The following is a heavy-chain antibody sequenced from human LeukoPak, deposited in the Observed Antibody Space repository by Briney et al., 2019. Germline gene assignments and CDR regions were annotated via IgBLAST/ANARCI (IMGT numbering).Heavy chain of an antibody. CDR1: ELTFSLYA. CDR2: IGVSGDT. V-gene: IGHV3-23*01. Sequence: GGPLRLSCVASELTFSLYAMGWVRQAPGKGLEWVSGIGVSGDTYYADSVRGRFTISRDNSKNTVDLQMNNLRAEDTAVYYCAKDQGYLGDNWYGFWDYWGPGTLVTVSS. CDR3: AKDQGYLGDNWYGFWDY. D-gene: IGHD5-24*01. J-gene: IGHJ4*01.